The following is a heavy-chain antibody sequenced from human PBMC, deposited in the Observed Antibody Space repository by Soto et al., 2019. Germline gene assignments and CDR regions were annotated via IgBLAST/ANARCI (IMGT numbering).Heavy chain of an antibody. CDR3: ATKPKMAAGFDP. V-gene: IGHV4-31*03. Sequence: ASETLSLTCTVSGGSISSGGYYWSWIRQHPGKGLEWIGYIYYSGSTYYNPSLKSRVTISVDTSKNQFSLKLSSVTAADTAVYYCATKPKMAAGFDPWGQGTLVTVSS. CDR1: GGSISSGGYY. D-gene: IGHD6-13*01. J-gene: IGHJ5*02. CDR2: IYYSGST.